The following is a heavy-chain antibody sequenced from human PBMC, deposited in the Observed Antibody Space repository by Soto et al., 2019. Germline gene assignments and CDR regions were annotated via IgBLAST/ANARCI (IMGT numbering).Heavy chain of an antibody. CDR1: GYTFTSYD. D-gene: IGHD6-13*01. CDR2: MNPNSGNT. Sequence: QVQLVQSGAEVKKPGASVKVSCKASGYTFTSYDINWVRQATGQGLEWTGWMNPNSGNTGYAQKFQGRVTMTRTTSISTAYMELSSLRSEDTAVYYCARRGYSSSWYYYYYYGMDVWGQGTTVTVSS. CDR3: ARRGYSSSWYYYYYYGMDV. V-gene: IGHV1-8*01. J-gene: IGHJ6*02.